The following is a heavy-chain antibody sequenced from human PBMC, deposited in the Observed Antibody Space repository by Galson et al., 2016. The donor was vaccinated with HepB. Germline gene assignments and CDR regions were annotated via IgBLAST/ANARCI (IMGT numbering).Heavy chain of an antibody. J-gene: IGHJ3*02. V-gene: IGHV3-30*19. Sequence: SLRLSCATSGFTFNDYGMHWVRQAPGKGLEWVAVISYDGSNKYYADSVKGRFTISRDNSKNTLSLQMNTLRAEDTAIYYCASTQGNPYDRPDIWGQGTMVIVSS. D-gene: IGHD3-22*01. CDR1: GFTFNDYG. CDR3: ASTQGNPYDRPDI. CDR2: ISYDGSNK.